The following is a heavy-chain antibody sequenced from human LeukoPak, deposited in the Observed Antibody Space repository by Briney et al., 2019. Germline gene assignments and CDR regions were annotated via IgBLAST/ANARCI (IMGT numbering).Heavy chain of an antibody. Sequence: GGSLRLSCAASGFTVSSNNLAWVRQAPGKGLQWVSTIYYNADTKYADSARGRFTISRDNSKSTLHLQLNGLRAEDTAVYYCGTFGGTVAPGFWGQGTLVTVSS. D-gene: IGHD3-16*01. CDR2: IYYNADT. V-gene: IGHV3-53*01. CDR3: GTFGGTVAPGF. CDR1: GFTVSSNN. J-gene: IGHJ4*02.